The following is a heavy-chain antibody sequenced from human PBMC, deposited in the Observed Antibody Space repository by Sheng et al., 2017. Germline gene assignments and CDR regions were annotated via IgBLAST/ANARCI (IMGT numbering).Heavy chain of an antibody. CDR3: AATDRGWYGVGF. CDR2: IVDNGGST. Sequence: EVQLLESGGDLVQPGGSLRLSCAASGFTFSSYAMSWVRQAPGKGLEWVSSIVDNGGSTYYADSVRGRFTISRDNFKNTVYLQMNSLRAEDTAVYYCAATDRGWYGVGFWGQGTLVTVSS. J-gene: IGHJ4*02. V-gene: IGHV3-23*01. CDR1: GFTFSSYA. D-gene: IGHD6-19*01.